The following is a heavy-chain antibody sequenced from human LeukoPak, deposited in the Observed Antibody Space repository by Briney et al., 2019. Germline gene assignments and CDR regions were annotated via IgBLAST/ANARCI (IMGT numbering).Heavy chain of an antibody. D-gene: IGHD5-12*01. J-gene: IGHJ5*02. CDR3: ARGWLADNWFDP. Sequence: ASVKVSCKASGGTFSSYAINWVRQATGQGLEWMGWMNPNSGNTGYAQKFQGRVTITRNTSISTAYMELSSLRSEDTAVYYCARGWLADNWFDPWGQGTLVTVSS. V-gene: IGHV1-8*03. CDR1: GGTFSSYA. CDR2: MNPNSGNT.